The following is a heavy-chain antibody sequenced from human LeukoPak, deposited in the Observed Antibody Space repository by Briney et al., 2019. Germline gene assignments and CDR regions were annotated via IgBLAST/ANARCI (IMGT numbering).Heavy chain of an antibody. CDR3: ARGTSTAPGIDY. CDR2: INSDGSGA. V-gene: IGHV3-74*01. CDR1: GFHFATYW. J-gene: IGHJ4*02. D-gene: IGHD6-13*01. Sequence: GGSLRLSCAASGFHFATYWMFWVRHAPGKGLVWVAQINSDGSGATYGDSAKGRFSISRDNAKNTLFLYMSGLRAEDTAVYYCARGTSTAPGIDYWGQGTLVAVSS.